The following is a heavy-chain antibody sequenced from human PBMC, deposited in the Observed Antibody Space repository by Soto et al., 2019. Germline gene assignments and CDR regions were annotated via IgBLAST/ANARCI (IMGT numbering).Heavy chain of an antibody. V-gene: IGHV4-59*01. CDR2: VYYTGST. Sequence: ETLSLTCTVSGDSLSTFYWGWMRQSPGKELAWIGYVYYTGSTNYNPSLKSRVTISVDRSKNQFSLKLTSANAADTAVYYCARGRTVRNYADDSSDYFYFFDYWGQGTQVTVS. CDR3: ARGRTVRNYADDSSDYFYFFDY. J-gene: IGHJ4*02. CDR1: GDSLSTFY. D-gene: IGHD3-22*01.